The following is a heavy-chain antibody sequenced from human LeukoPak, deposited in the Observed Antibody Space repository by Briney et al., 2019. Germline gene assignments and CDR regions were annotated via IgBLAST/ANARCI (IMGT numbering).Heavy chain of an antibody. CDR3: ARDLEFPDY. J-gene: IGHJ4*02. CDR2: ISTNNGNT. V-gene: IGHV1-18*01. Sequence: ASVKVSCKASGYTFTSYGITWMRQVPGQGLEWMGWISTNNGNTNYVQKFQGRVTMTTETSTSTAYMELRSLTSDDTAVYYCARDLEFPDYWGQGTLVTVSS. D-gene: IGHD3-3*01. CDR1: GYTFTSYG.